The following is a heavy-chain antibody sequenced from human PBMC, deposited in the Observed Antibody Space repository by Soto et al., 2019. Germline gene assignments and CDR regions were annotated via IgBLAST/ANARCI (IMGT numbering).Heavy chain of an antibody. V-gene: IGHV1-18*01. CDR3: AREVSAAGTAQGYYYYYYMDV. Sequence: ASVKVSCKASGYTFTSYGISWVRLAPGQGLEWMGWISAYNGNTNYAQKLQGRVTMTTDTSTSTAYMELRSLRSDDTAVYYCAREVSAAGTAQGYYYYYYMDVWGKGTTVTVSS. J-gene: IGHJ6*03. D-gene: IGHD6-13*01. CDR1: GYTFTSYG. CDR2: ISAYNGNT.